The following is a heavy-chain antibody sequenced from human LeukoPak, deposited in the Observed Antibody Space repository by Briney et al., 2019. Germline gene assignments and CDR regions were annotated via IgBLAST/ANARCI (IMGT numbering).Heavy chain of an antibody. V-gene: IGHV3-7*01. CDR2: IKQDGSGK. D-gene: IGHD2-2*02. J-gene: IGHJ4*02. CDR3: ASLWGYCSSTSCYTLPSIDY. Sequence: GGSLRLSCAASGFTFSSYWMSWVRQAPGKGLEWVANIKQDGSGKYYVDSVKGRFTISRDNAKNSLYLQMNSLRAEDTAVYYCASLWGYCSSTSCYTLPSIDYRGQGTLVTVSS. CDR1: GFTFSSYW.